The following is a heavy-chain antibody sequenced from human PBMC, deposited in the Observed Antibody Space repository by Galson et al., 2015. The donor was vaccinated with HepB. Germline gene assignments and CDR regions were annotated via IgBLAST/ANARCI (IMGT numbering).Heavy chain of an antibody. Sequence: QSGAEVKKPGESLRISCKGSGYSFTSYWISWVRQMPGKGLEWMGRIDPSDSYTNYSPSFQGHVTISADKSISTAYLQWSSLKASDTAMYYCARHVRGYSYGYFAGYYGMDVWGQGTTVTVSS. V-gene: IGHV5-10-1*01. J-gene: IGHJ6*02. CDR1: GYSFTSYW. CDR3: ARHVRGYSYGYFAGYYGMDV. D-gene: IGHD5-18*01. CDR2: IDPSDSYT.